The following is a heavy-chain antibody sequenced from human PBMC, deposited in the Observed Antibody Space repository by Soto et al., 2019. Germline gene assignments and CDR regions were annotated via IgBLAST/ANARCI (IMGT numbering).Heavy chain of an antibody. CDR1: GGSISRGGYY. CDR3: ARAPPGYSSSRREYYFDY. D-gene: IGHD6-13*01. CDR2: IYYSGST. V-gene: IGHV4-31*03. J-gene: IGHJ4*02. Sequence: PSETLSLTCTVSGGSISRGGYYCSWICQHPGKGLEWIGYIYYSGSTYYNPSLKSRVTISVDTSKNQFSLKLSSVTAADTAVYYCARAPPGYSSSRREYYFDYWGQGTLVTVSS.